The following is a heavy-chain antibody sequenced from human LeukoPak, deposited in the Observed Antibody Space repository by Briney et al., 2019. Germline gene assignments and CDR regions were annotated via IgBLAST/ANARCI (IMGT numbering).Heavy chain of an antibody. Sequence: SQTLSLTCAISGDSVSSNSATWNWIRQSPSRGLEWLGRTYYRSKWYNDYAVSVKSRITINPDTSKNQFSLKLSSVTAADTAVYYCARGRDEGYSSGWYARYRSTHFDYWGQGTLVTVSS. J-gene: IGHJ4*02. D-gene: IGHD6-19*01. CDR1: GDSVSSNSAT. CDR2: TYYRSKWYN. V-gene: IGHV6-1*01. CDR3: ARGRDEGYSSGWYARYRSTHFDY.